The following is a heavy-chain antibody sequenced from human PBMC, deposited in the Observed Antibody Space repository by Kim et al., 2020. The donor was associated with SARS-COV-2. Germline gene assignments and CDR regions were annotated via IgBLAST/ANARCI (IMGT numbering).Heavy chain of an antibody. D-gene: IGHD3-10*01. V-gene: IGHV1-69*13. CDR3: ARGYYGSGSYYEKKYYYYGMDV. J-gene: IGHJ6*02. CDR2: IIPIFGTA. CDR1: GGTFSNYA. Sequence: SVKVSCKASGGTFSNYAISWVRQAPGQGLEWMGGIIPIFGTANYAQKFQGRVTITADESTSTAYMELSSLRSEDTAVYYCARGYYGSGSYYEKKYYYYGMDVWGQGTTVTVSS.